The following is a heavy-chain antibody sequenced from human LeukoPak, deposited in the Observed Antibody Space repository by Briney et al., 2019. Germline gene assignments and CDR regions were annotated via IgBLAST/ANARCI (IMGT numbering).Heavy chain of an antibody. CDR2: IFHSGST. D-gene: IGHD2-8*01. CDR1: GYSISSAYY. V-gene: IGHV4-38-2*02. J-gene: IGHJ4*02. CDR3: ARDQACSNGVCAFFDY. Sequence: SETLSLTCTVSGYSISSAYYWGWIRQSPGKGLGCIGSIFHSGSTYYNPSLKGHVTISVDTSKNQFSLKLRSVTAADTAIYYCARDQACSNGVCAFFDYWGQGTLVTVSS.